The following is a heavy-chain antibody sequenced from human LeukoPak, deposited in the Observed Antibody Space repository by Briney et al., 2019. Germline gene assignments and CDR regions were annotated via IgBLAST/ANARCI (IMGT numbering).Heavy chain of an antibody. V-gene: IGHV3-15*01. CDR3: ITDIPGGGYPLDF. Sequence: AGGSLRLSCAASGFTFTSAWMSWVRQSPGKGLEWVGRIKSKADGETIDYAAPVKGRFTISRDDSTKTLYLLMNSLETDDTAVYFYITDIPGGGYPLDFWGQGTLVTVSS. J-gene: IGHJ4*02. CDR2: IKSKADGETI. D-gene: IGHD3-16*02. CDR1: GFTFTSAW.